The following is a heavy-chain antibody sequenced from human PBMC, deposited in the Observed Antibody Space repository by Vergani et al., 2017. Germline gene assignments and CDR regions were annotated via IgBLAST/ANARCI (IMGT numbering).Heavy chain of an antibody. J-gene: IGHJ4*02. Sequence: QLQLQESGPGLVKPSETLSLTCTVSGGSISSSSYYLGWIRQPPWKGLEWIGSIYYSGSTYYNPSLKSRVTISVDTSKNQFSLKLSSVTAADTAVYYCARGRVDTAMKYWGQGTLVTVSS. CDR3: ARGRVDTAMKY. CDR2: IYYSGST. D-gene: IGHD5-18*01. CDR1: GGSISSSSYY. V-gene: IGHV4-39*07.